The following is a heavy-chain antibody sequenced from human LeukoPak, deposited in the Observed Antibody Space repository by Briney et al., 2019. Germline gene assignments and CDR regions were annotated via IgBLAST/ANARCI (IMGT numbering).Heavy chain of an antibody. D-gene: IGHD4-23*01. CDR1: GGSFSGYY. CDR3: ARGQTGSTVAYVLHYFDY. CDR2: INHSGST. V-gene: IGHV4-34*01. Sequence: SETLSLTCAVYGGSFSGYYWSWIRQPPGKGLEWIGEINHSGSTNYNPSLKSRVTISVDTSKNQFSLKLSSVTAADTAVCYCARGQTGSTVAYVLHYFDYWGQGTLVTVSS. J-gene: IGHJ4*02.